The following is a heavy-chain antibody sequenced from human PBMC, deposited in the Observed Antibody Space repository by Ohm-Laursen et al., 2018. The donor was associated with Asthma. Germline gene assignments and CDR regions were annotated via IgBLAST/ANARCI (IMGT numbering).Heavy chain of an antibody. D-gene: IGHD2-15*01. J-gene: IGHJ4*02. CDR1: GGTFSTSV. Sequence: SVKVSCKALGGTFSTSVIGWVRQAPGQGLEWVGGVNSVFGTTTYAQRFQGRVTISADESTSTVYMELSSLRSEDTAVYYCARKAGSCITSTCYSLDFWGQGTLVTASS. V-gene: IGHV1-69*13. CDR2: VNSVFGTT. CDR3: ARKAGSCITSTCYSLDF.